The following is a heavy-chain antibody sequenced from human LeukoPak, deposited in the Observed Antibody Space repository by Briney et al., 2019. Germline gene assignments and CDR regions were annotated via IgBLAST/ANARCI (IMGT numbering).Heavy chain of an antibody. CDR1: GYTFASYA. Sequence: GASVKLSCKASGYTFASYAMHWVRQAPGQRLEWMGWILAGNGNTKYSQRFQGRVTITRDTSARTAYMELSSLKSEDTAVYYCARALGIVYSRPFDYWGQGTLVTVSS. V-gene: IGHV1-3*01. D-gene: IGHD3-22*01. J-gene: IGHJ4*02. CDR3: ARALGIVYSRPFDY. CDR2: ILAGNGNT.